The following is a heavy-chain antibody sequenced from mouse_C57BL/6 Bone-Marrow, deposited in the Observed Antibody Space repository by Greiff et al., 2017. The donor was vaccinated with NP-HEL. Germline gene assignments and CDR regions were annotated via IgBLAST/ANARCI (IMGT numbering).Heavy chain of an antibody. CDR3: ARTYVQAWFAD. J-gene: IGHJ3*01. D-gene: IGHD5-1*01. CDR2: ISSGGSYT. Sequence: EVKLMESGGDLVKPGGSLKLSCAASGFTFSSYGMSWVRQTPDKRLEWVATISSGGSYTYYPDSVKGRFTISRDNAKNTLYLQMSSLKSEDTAMYYCARTYVQAWFADWGQGTLVTVSA. V-gene: IGHV5-6*01. CDR1: GFTFSSYG.